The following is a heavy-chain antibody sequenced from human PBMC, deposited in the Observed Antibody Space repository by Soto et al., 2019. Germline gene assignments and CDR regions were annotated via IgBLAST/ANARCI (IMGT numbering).Heavy chain of an antibody. J-gene: IGHJ3*02. CDR3: ARGGDVGVAGSAAFDM. CDR2: INPGSGAA. CDR1: GYTVTTHY. D-gene: IGHD3-3*01. V-gene: IGHV1-46*01. Sequence: QVQLVQSGAEVKKPGASVKMSCTASGYTVTTHYMHWVRQAPGRGLEWMGAINPGSGAAKYTQTYQGRVTMPRDTSTNTVYMEMSALRSEDTAVFYCARGGDVGVAGSAAFDMWGQGTMVTSAS.